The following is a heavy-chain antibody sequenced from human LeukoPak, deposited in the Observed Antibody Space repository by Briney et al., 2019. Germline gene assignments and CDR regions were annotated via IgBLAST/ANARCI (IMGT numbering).Heavy chain of an antibody. CDR1: GDSISSGDYY. J-gene: IGHJ6*03. Sequence: PSETLSLTCTVSGDSISSGDYYWSWIRQPAGKGLEWIGRISSSGSTNYNPSLKSRVTISVDTSKNQFSLKLSSVTAADTAVYYCARGRPNYYYYYYMDVWGKGTTVTISS. V-gene: IGHV4-61*02. CDR2: ISSSGST. D-gene: IGHD6-6*01. CDR3: ARGRPNYYYYYYMDV.